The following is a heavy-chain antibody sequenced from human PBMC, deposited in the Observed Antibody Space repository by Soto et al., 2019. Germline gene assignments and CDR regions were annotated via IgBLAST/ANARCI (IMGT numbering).Heavy chain of an antibody. Sequence: VGSLRLSCAASGFTFSNACRNWVRQAPGKGLEWVGRIKSKTDGGTTDYAAPVKGRFTISRDDSKNTLYLQMNSLKTEDTAVYYCTTDPATYYYDSSCFDYWGQGTLVTVSP. J-gene: IGHJ4*02. V-gene: IGHV3-15*07. CDR1: GFTFSNAC. D-gene: IGHD3-22*01. CDR3: TTDPATYYYDSSCFDY. CDR2: IKSKTDGGTT.